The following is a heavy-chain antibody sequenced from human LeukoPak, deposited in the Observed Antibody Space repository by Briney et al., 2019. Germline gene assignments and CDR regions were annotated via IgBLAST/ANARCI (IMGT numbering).Heavy chain of an antibody. CDR2: ISAGGGNT. D-gene: IGHD6-13*01. CDR1: GFTLRSYA. J-gene: IGHJ4*02. Sequence: PGRSLRLSRAASGFTLRSYAMISVRQTPGKGLEWVSGISAGGGNTNHADSVKGRFTISRDNSKTTSHLQLNSLRAEDTAVYYCAKDGKKYGSTWDFDYWGQGTLVTVSS. V-gene: IGHV3-23*01. CDR3: AKDGKKYGSTWDFDY.